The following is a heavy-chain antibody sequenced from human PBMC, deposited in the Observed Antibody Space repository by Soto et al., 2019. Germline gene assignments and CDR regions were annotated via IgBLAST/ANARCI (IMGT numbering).Heavy chain of an antibody. D-gene: IGHD5-12*01. J-gene: IGHJ4*02. CDR2: IYYSGST. CDR3: ERHSGYDYRNDY. CDR1: CGPIRGYY. Sequence: SETLALTCNVPCGPIRGYYWSWIRQPPGKGLEWIAYIYYSGSTNYNPSLKSRVTISVDTSKNQLSLRLSSVTAADTAVYYCERHSGYDYRNDYWGQGTLVSVSS. V-gene: IGHV4-59*08.